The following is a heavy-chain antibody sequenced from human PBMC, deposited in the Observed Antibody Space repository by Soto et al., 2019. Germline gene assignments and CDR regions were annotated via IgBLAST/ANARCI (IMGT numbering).Heavy chain of an antibody. J-gene: IGHJ5*02. CDR2: INHSGST. CDR3: ARGRMMIYGSGSYYSQRNWFDP. Sequence: SETLSLTCAVYGGSFSGYYWSWIRQPPGKGLEWIGEINHSGSTNYNPSLKSRVTISVDTSKNQFSLKLSSVTAADTAVYYCARGRMMIYGSGSYYSQRNWFDPWGQGTLVTVSS. D-gene: IGHD3-10*01. V-gene: IGHV4-34*01. CDR1: GGSFSGYY.